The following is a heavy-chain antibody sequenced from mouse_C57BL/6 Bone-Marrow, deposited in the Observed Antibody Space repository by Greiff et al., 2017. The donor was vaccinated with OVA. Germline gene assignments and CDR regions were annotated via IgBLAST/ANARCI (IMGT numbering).Heavy chain of an antibody. D-gene: IGHD2-4*01. J-gene: IGHJ4*01. CDR1: GYSFTGYY. CDR2: INPSTGGT. CDR3: ARDDYDREAMDY. Sequence: EVQLQESGPELVKPGASVKISCKASGYSFTGYYMNWVKQSPEKSLEWIGEINPSTGGTTYNQKFKAKATLTVDKSSSTAYMQLKSLTSEDSAVYYCARDDYDREAMDYWGQGTSVTVSS. V-gene: IGHV1-42*01.